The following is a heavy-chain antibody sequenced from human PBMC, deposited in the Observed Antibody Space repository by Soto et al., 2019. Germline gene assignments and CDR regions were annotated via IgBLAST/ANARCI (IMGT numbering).Heavy chain of an antibody. CDR3: ARLESGSLDL. J-gene: IGHJ4*01. CDR2: ISGSGGST. V-gene: IGHV3-23*01. Sequence: PGGSLRLSCAASGFTFSSYAMSWVRQAPGKGLEWVSAISGSGGSTYYADPVKGRFTISRDNSKNTLYLQMNSLRAEDTAMYYCARLESGSLDLWGHGTLVTVS. CDR1: GFTFSSYA. D-gene: IGHD1-26*01.